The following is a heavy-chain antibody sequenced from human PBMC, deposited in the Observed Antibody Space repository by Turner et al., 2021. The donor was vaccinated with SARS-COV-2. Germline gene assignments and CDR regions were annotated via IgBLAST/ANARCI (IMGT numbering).Heavy chain of an antibody. CDR1: GYTFTGYS. CDR2: INPNSGGT. V-gene: IGHV1-2*02. Sequence: GAEVKKPGASVKVSCKASGYTFTGYSMHWVRQAPGQGLEWMAWINPNSGGTNYAQKFQGRVTMTRDTSISTAYMELSRLISDDTAVYYCATDAVYCASTSCYTSDYFDYWGQGTLVTVSS. D-gene: IGHD2-2*02. J-gene: IGHJ4*02. CDR3: ATDAVYCASTSCYTSDYFDY.